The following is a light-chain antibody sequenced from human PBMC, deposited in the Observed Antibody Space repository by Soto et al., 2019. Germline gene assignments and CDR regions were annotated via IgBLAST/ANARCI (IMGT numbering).Light chain of an antibody. CDR1: SSDVGGYNY. CDR2: EVN. V-gene: IGLV2-14*01. CDR3: DSYTGTSTRVL. Sequence: QSALTQPASVSGSPGQSITISCTGTSSDVGGYNYVSWYQQHPGKAPKLIVYEVNTRPSGVSNRFCGSKSGNTASLTISGLLAEEEADYYDDSYTGTSTRVLFGGGNKLTVL. J-gene: IGLJ3*02.